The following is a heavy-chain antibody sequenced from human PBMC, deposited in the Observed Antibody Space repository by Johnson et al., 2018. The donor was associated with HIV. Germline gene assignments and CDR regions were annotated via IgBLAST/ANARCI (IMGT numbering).Heavy chain of an antibody. Sequence: VQLVESGGGLVQPGGSLRLSCAASGLTFSSYDMHWVRQATGKGLEWVSAIGTAGDTYYPGSVKGRFTISSENAKNSLYLQMNSLRAGDTAVYYCARGDYGGNLDAFDSWGQGTMVTVSS. D-gene: IGHD4-23*01. CDR1: GLTFSSYD. CDR3: ARGDYGGNLDAFDS. CDR2: IGTAGDT. J-gene: IGHJ3*02. V-gene: IGHV3-13*01.